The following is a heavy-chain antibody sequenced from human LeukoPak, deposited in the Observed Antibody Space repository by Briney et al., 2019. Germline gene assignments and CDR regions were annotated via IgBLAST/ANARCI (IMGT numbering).Heavy chain of an antibody. CDR2: IYYSGST. Sequence: SETLSLTCTVSGGSISSYYWSWIRQPPGKGLEWIGYIYYSGSTNYNPSLKSRVTISIDTSKNQFSLKLSSVTAADTAVYYCARQGRAVADPFDYWGQGTLVTVSS. V-gene: IGHV4-59*08. J-gene: IGHJ4*02. CDR3: ARQGRAVADPFDY. CDR1: GGSISSYY. D-gene: IGHD6-19*01.